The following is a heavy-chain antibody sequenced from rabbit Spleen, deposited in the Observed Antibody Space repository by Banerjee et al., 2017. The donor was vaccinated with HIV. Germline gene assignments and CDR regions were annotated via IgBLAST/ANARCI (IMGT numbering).Heavy chain of an antibody. J-gene: IGHJ4*01. Sequence: EQLEESGGGLVKPEGSLTLTCKASGVSLNDKDVMCWVRQAPGKGLEWIACINIVTGKSVYASWALGRFIMSRTSSTTVTLQMTSLTVADTATYFCARDLITVICWNFNLWGPGTLVTVS. CDR2: INIVTGKS. CDR3: ARDLITVICWNFNL. D-gene: IGHD1-1*01. V-gene: IGHV1S45*01. CDR1: GVSLNDKDV.